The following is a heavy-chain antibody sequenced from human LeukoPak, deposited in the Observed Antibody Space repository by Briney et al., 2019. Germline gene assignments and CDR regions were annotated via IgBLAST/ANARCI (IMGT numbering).Heavy chain of an antibody. CDR2: SGGEGGTT. CDR3: AKALSYWYFDL. Sequence: PGGSLRLSCAVSGFTFSSYHMRWVPQAPGKGLEWVSASGGEGGTTYADSVKGRLTISRDNSKNTLYLQMNSLRAEDTGTYYCAKALSYWYFDLWGRGNLVTVSS. J-gene: IGHJ2*01. V-gene: IGHV3-23*01. CDR1: GFTFSSYH.